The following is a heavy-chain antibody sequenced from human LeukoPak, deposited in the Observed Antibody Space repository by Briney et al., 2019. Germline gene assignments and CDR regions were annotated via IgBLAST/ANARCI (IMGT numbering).Heavy chain of an antibody. CDR3: VRGASSIAALNPFWYFDL. CDR2: INPSGGST. Sequence: ASVTVSCKASGYTFTSHYMHWVRQGPGQGLEWMGIINPSGGSTSYAQKFQGRVTMTRDTSTNTVYMELSSLRSEDTAVFYCVRGASSIAALNPFWYFDLWGRGTLVTVSS. CDR1: GYTFTSHY. D-gene: IGHD6-13*01. V-gene: IGHV1-46*01. J-gene: IGHJ2*01.